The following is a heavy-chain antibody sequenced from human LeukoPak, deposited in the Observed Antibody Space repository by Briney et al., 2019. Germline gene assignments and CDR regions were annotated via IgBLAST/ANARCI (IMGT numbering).Heavy chain of an antibody. CDR1: GYVFTNYW. Sequence: GESLKISCKGSGYVFTNYWIAWVRQVPEKGLEWMGIIHPGSSNTKYGPSFQGQVAISADKSISTAYLHWNNLRASDTAMYYCARRGSDWQKTHNWFDPWGQGTLVTVSS. CDR3: ARRGSDWQKTHNWFDP. V-gene: IGHV5-51*01. D-gene: IGHD3-16*01. CDR2: IHPGSSNT. J-gene: IGHJ5*02.